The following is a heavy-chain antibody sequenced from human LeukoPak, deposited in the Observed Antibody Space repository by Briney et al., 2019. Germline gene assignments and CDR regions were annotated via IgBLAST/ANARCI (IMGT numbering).Heavy chain of an antibody. CDR1: GLTCSSYW. Sequence: GGSLRLSCAASGLTCSSYWMSWVRQAPGKGLEWVANIKQDGSEKYYVDSVKGRFTISRDNAKNSLYLQMNSLRAEDTAVYYCARDYGDRHYYFDYWGQGTLVTVSS. CDR2: IKQDGSEK. J-gene: IGHJ4*02. D-gene: IGHD4-17*01. V-gene: IGHV3-7*01. CDR3: ARDYGDRHYYFDY.